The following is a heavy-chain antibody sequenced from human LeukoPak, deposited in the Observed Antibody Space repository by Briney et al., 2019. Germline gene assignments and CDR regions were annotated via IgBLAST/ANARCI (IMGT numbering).Heavy chain of an antibody. CDR1: GGSISSYY. CDR3: ARENTGSYREFDY. CDR2: IYSGGST. J-gene: IGHJ4*02. V-gene: IGHV4-4*07. D-gene: IGHD1-26*01. Sequence: LSETLSLTCTVSGGSISSYYWSWIRQPAGKGLEWIGRIYSGGSTNYNPSLKSRVTMSVDSSNNQFSLKLSSVTAADTAVFYCARENTGSYREFDYWGQGTLVTVSS.